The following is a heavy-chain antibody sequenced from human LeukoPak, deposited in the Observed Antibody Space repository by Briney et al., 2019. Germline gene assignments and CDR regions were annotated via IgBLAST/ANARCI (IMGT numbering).Heavy chain of an antibody. CDR3: ARVRVAASSLGY. CDR2: IGTAGDT. CDR1: GFTFSSYD. J-gene: IGHJ4*02. Sequence: PGGSLGLSCAASGFTFSSYDMHWVRQATGKGLEWVSAIGTAGDTYYPGSVKGRFTISRENAKNSLYLQMNSLRAGDTAVYYCARVRVAASSLGYWGQGTLVTVSS. D-gene: IGHD1-26*01. V-gene: IGHV3-13*01.